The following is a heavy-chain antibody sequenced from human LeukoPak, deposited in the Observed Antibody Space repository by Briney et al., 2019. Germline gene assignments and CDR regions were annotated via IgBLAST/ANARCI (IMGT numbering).Heavy chain of an antibody. CDR3: ASYGSGSPRGSIYWYFDL. CDR1: GASINDYY. Sequence: PSETLSLTCSVSGASINDYYWSWIRQPPGEGLQWIGYVSYSGTTNYSPSLKSRVTISVDTSKNQFSLKLSSVTAADTAVYYCASYGSGSPRGSIYWYFDLWGRGTLVTVSS. CDR2: VSYSGTT. D-gene: IGHD3-10*01. V-gene: IGHV4-59*08. J-gene: IGHJ2*01.